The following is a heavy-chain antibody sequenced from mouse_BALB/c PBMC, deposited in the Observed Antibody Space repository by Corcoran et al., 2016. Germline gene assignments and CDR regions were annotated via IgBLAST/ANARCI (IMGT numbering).Heavy chain of an antibody. CDR3: ANWDWYCDV. CDR2: IDPANGNT. Sequence: EVQLQQSGAELVEPGASVKLSCTASGFNIIDTYMHWVRQRPEQGLEWIGRIDPANGNTKYDPKFQGKATITADTSSNTAYLQLSSLTSEDTAVYYCANWDWYCDVWGAGTTVTVSS. J-gene: IGHJ1*01. CDR1: GFNIIDTY. D-gene: IGHD4-1*01. V-gene: IGHV14-3*02.